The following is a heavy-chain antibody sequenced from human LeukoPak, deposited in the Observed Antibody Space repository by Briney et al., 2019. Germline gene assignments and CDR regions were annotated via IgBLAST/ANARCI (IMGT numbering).Heavy chain of an antibody. V-gene: IGHV1-69*02. J-gene: IGHJ5*02. Sequence: SVKVSCKASGGTFRSYTIIWVRQVPGQGLEWMGRIIPILDMTHYARKFQDRVTITADKSTSTAYMELSSLESEDTAIYYCARSHYGSVNYTPSAPTTWFDPWGQGTLVTVSS. D-gene: IGHD3-10*01. CDR3: ARSHYGSVNYTPSAPTTWFDP. CDR1: GGTFRSYT. CDR2: IIPILDMT.